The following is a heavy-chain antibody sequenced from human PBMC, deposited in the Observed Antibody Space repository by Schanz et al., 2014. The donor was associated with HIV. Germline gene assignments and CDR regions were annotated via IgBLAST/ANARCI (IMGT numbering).Heavy chain of an antibody. CDR2: ISAYNGKT. J-gene: IGHJ4*02. CDR3: ARGGSGGARFPFDY. V-gene: IGHV1-18*01. D-gene: IGHD1-26*01. CDR1: GYIFTSNG. Sequence: QVQLVQSGAEVKKPGASVKVSCKASGYIFTSNGISWVRQAPGQGLEWMGWISAYNGKTNYARKVQGRVTMTTDTSTTTAYMELRSLRSDDTAVYYCARGGSGGARFPFDYWGQGTLVTVSS.